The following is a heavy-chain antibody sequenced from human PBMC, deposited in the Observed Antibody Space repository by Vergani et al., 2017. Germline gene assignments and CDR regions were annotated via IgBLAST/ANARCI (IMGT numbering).Heavy chain of an antibody. D-gene: IGHD6-6*01. J-gene: IGHJ1*01. CDR3: AKDSGEQLFAPEYFQH. Sequence: EVQLVESGGGLVQPGGSLRLSCAASGFLFSDYWLNWVRQSPGGGLEWVANIKQDGSEEFYVDSVKGRFTISRDNAKNSVFLQINGLRAEDTAVYYCAKDSGEQLFAPEYFQHWGQGTLVTVSS. CDR1: GFLFSDYW. CDR2: IKQDGSEE. V-gene: IGHV3-7*01.